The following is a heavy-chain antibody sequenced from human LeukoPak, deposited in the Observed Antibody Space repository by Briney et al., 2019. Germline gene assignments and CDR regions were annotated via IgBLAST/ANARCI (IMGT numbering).Heavy chain of an antibody. CDR3: ARGSSPTRGYFDY. J-gene: IGHJ4*02. V-gene: IGHV3-21*01. CDR1: GFTFSSYS. Sequence: GGSLRLSCAASGFTFSSYSMNWVRQAPGKGLEWVSSISSSSSYIYYADSVKGRFAISRDNAKNSLYLQINSLRAEDTAVYYCARGSSPTRGYFDYWGQGTLVTVSS. D-gene: IGHD2-2*01. CDR2: ISSSSSYI.